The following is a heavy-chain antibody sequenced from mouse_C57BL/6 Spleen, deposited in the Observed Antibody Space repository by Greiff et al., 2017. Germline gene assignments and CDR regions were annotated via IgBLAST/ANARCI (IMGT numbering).Heavy chain of an antibody. D-gene: IGHD1-1*01. J-gene: IGHJ2*01. Sequence: QVQLQQPGAELVKPGASVKLSCKASGYTFTSYWMQWVKQRPGQGLEWIGEIDPSDSYTNYNQKFKGKATLTVDTSSSTAYMQLSSLTSEDSAVYYCARRGFTTVVATNYFDYWGQGTTLTVSS. CDR3: ARRGFTTVVATNYFDY. CDR2: IDPSDSYT. V-gene: IGHV1-50*01. CDR1: GYTFTSYW.